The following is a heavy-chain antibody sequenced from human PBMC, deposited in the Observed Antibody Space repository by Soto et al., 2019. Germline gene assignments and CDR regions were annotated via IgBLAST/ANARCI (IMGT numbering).Heavy chain of an antibody. CDR1: GGTFSSYA. CDR3: ARGGGLYYYDSSGYLGY. Sequence: QVQLVQSGAEVKKTGSSVKVSCKASGGTFSSYAISWVRQAPGQGLEWMGGIIPIFGTANYAQKFQGRVTITADESTSTAYMELSGLRSEDTAVYYCARGGGLYYYDSSGYLGYWGQGTLVTVSS. J-gene: IGHJ4*02. D-gene: IGHD3-22*01. CDR2: IIPIFGTA. V-gene: IGHV1-69*01.